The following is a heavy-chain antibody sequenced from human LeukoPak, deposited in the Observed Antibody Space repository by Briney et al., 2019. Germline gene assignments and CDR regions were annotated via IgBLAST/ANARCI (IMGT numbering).Heavy chain of an antibody. J-gene: IGHJ4*02. D-gene: IGHD3-10*01. CDR1: GFTFSSYS. CDR2: ISSSSSYI. CDR3: ARDILGSGTVSGY. Sequence: PGGSLRLSCAASGFTFSSYSMNWVRQAPGKGLEWVSSISSSSSYIYYADSVKGRFTISRDNAKNSLYLQMNSLRAEDTAVYYCARDILGSGTVSGYWGQGTLVTVSS. V-gene: IGHV3-21*01.